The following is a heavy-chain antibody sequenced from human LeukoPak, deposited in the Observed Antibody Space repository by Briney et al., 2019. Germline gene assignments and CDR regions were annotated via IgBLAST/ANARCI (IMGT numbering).Heavy chain of an antibody. Sequence: SQTLSLTCIVSGGSISSGSYYWSWIRQPAGKGLEWIGRIYTSGSTNYNPSLKSRVTISVDTSKNQFSLKLSSVTAADTAVYYCARGVDYTNNWYSLDYWGQGTLVTVSS. D-gene: IGHD6-13*01. CDR2: IYTSGST. CDR3: ARGVDYTNNWYSLDY. V-gene: IGHV4-61*02. CDR1: GGSISSGSYY. J-gene: IGHJ4*02.